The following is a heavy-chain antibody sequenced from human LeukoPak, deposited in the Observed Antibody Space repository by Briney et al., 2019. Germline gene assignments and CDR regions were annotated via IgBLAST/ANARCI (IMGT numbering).Heavy chain of an antibody. V-gene: IGHV4-4*09. CDR2: IFTSGST. CDR3: ARSYSSASSFDY. CDR1: GGSITSYY. Sequence: SETLSLTCTVSGGSITSYYWSWSWQPPGEGVEWIGYIFTSGSTNYNPALQSRITISVDRSKNQFSLKLRSVTAADTAVYYCARSYSSASSFDYWGQGTLVTVSS. J-gene: IGHJ4*02. D-gene: IGHD6-6*01.